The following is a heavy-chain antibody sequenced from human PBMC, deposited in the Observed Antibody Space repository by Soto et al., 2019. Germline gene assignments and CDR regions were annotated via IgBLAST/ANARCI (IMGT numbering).Heavy chain of an antibody. CDR2: ISSSSRYI. CDR3: ARDVLIAVAGTGLDY. D-gene: IGHD6-19*01. CDR1: GFTFSDYQ. V-gene: IGHV3-11*06. J-gene: IGHJ4*02. Sequence: PGGSLRLSCAASGFTFSDYQMSWIRQAPGKGLEWVSYISSSSRYIYYADSVKGRFTISRDNAKNPLYLQMNSLRAEDTAVYYCARDVLIAVAGTGLDYWGQGTLVTVSS.